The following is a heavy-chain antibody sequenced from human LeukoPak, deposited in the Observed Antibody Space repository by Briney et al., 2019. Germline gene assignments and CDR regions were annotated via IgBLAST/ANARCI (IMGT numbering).Heavy chain of an antibody. CDR3: ARRLHDYGDYYHYYMDV. CDR2: INPNSGGT. CDR1: GYTFTGYY. Sequence: ASVKVSCKASGYTFTGYYMHWVRQAPGQGLEWMGWINPNSGGTNYAQKFQGRVTMTRDTSISTAYMELSRLRSDDTAVYYCARRLHDYGDYYHYYMDVWGKGTTVTVSS. J-gene: IGHJ6*03. V-gene: IGHV1-2*02. D-gene: IGHD4-17*01.